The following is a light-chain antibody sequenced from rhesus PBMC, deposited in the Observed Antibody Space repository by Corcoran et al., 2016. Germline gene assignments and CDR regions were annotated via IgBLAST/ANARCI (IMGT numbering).Light chain of an antibody. CDR1: QGINKE. CDR2: AAS. V-gene: IGKV1-94*01. Sequence: DIQMTQSPSSLSASVGDRVTVTCRASQGINKELIWYQQKPGKDPTLLIYAASSLQTGVSSRFSGSGSGTDYTLTISSLQPEDVATYYGQQHNSYPPTFGQGTKVEIK. CDR3: QQHNSYPPT. J-gene: IGKJ1*01.